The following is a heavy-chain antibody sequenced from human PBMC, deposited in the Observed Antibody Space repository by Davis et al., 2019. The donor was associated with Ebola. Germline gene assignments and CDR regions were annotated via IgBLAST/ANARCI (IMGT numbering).Heavy chain of an antibody. J-gene: IGHJ4*02. D-gene: IGHD2-8*01. V-gene: IGHV3-30*04. CDR2: ISYDGSNK. CDR3: ARDLKANYYFDY. Sequence: GESLKISCAASGLTFDDYAMHWVRQAPGKGLEWVAVISYDGSNKYYADSVKGRFTISRDNSKNTLYLQMNSLRAEDTAVYYCARDLKANYYFDYWGQGTLVTVSA. CDR1: GLTFDDYA.